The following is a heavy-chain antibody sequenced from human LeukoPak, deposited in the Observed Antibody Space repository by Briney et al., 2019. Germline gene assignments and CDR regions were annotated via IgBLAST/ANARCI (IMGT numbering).Heavy chain of an antibody. D-gene: IGHD1-26*01. CDR3: ATLIVGATQFTWFDY. J-gene: IGHJ4*02. V-gene: IGHV3-23*01. CDR2: ISGSGGST. CDR1: GFTFSSYW. Sequence: PGGSLRLSCAASGFTFSSYWMSWVRQAPGKGLEWVSAISGSGGSTYYADSVKGRFTISRDNSKNTLYLQMNSLRAEDTAVYYCATLIVGATQFTWFDYWGQGTLVTVSS.